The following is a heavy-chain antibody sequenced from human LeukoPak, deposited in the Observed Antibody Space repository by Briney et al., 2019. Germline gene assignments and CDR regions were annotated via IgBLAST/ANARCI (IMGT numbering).Heavy chain of an antibody. CDR1: GFTFSSYS. Sequence: GGSLRLSCAASGFTFSSYSMNWVRQAPGKGLEWVSSISSGGSYIYYSDSVKGRFTISRDNAKNSLSLQMNSLRAEDTAVYYCAREIEPRNYYSYAMDVWGQGTMVTVSS. D-gene: IGHD1-14*01. CDR3: AREIEPRNYYSYAMDV. V-gene: IGHV3-21*01. CDR2: ISSGGSYI. J-gene: IGHJ6*02.